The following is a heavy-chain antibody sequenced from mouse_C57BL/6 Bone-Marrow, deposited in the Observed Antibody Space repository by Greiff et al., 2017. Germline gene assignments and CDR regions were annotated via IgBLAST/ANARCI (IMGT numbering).Heavy chain of an antibody. Sequence: VNLVESGAELVRPGTSVKMSCKASGYTFTNYWIGWAKQRPGHGLEWIGDIYPGGGYTNYNEKFKGKATLTADKSSSTAYMQFSSLTSEDSAIYYCARETGGAWFAYWGQGTLVTVSA. D-gene: IGHD4-1*01. CDR3: ARETGGAWFAY. V-gene: IGHV1-63*01. J-gene: IGHJ3*01. CDR1: GYTFTNYW. CDR2: IYPGGGYT.